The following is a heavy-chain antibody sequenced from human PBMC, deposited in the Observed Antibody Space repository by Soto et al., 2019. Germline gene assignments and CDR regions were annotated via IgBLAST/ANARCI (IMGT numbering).Heavy chain of an antibody. Sequence: GGSLRLSCAASGFTFSSYAMSWVRQAPGKGLEWVSAISGSGGSTYYADSVKGRFTISRDNSKKTLYLQMNSLRAEDTAVYYCAKVVITVPGYYYYGMDVWGQGTTVTVSS. V-gene: IGHV3-23*01. J-gene: IGHJ6*02. CDR3: AKVVITVPGYYYYGMDV. CDR2: ISGSGGST. D-gene: IGHD3-22*01. CDR1: GFTFSSYA.